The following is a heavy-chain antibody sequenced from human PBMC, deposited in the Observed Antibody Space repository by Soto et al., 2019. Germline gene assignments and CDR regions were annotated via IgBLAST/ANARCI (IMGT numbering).Heavy chain of an antibody. V-gene: IGHV1-18*01. CDR3: ARRRVDWDFDY. Sequence: ASVKVSCKASGYTFTIYCISWVRQAPGQGLEWMGWISAYNGNTNYAQKLQGRVTMTTDTSTSTAYMELRSLRSDDTAVYYCARRRVDWDFDYWGQGTLVTVSS. D-gene: IGHD3-9*01. J-gene: IGHJ4*02. CDR2: ISAYNGNT. CDR1: GYTFTIYC.